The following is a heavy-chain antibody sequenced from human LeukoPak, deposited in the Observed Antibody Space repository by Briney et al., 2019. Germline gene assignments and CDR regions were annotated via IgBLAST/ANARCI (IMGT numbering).Heavy chain of an antibody. CDR2: IIPIFGTA. Sequence: SVKVPCKASGGTFSSYAISWVRQAPGQGLEWMGGIIPIFGTANYAQKFQGRVTITADESTSTAYMELSSLRSEDTAVYYCARHQTYYDSSPFDPWGQGTLVTVSS. D-gene: IGHD3-22*01. J-gene: IGHJ5*02. CDR1: GGTFSSYA. V-gene: IGHV1-69*13. CDR3: ARHQTYYDSSPFDP.